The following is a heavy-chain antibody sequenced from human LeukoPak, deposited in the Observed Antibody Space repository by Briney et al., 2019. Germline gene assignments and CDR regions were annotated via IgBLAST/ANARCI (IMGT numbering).Heavy chain of an antibody. D-gene: IGHD3-10*01. V-gene: IGHV1-18*01. CDR3: ARDHYPWYYYYGMDV. CDR2: ISAYNGNT. CDR1: GYTFTSYG. J-gene: IGHJ6*02. Sequence: GASVKVSCKASGYTFTSYGISWVRQAPGQGLEWMGWISAYNGNTNYAQKLQGRVTMTTDTSTSTAYMELRSLRSDDTAVYYCARDHYPWYYYYGMDVWGQGTTVTVSS.